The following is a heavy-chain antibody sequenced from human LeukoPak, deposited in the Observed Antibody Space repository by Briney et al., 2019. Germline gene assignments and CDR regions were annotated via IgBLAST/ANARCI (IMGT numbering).Heavy chain of an antibody. V-gene: IGHV4-61*02. CDR2: IYTSGST. CDR1: GVSISIGSYY. CDR3: ARGGAFDI. Sequence: SQTLSLTCTVPGVSISIGSYYWSWIRQPAGKGLEWIGRIYTSGSTNYNPSPTSRVTISVATSKNQFSLKLSTVPAADMAVYYCARGGAFDIWGQGKLVTVSS. J-gene: IGHJ3*02.